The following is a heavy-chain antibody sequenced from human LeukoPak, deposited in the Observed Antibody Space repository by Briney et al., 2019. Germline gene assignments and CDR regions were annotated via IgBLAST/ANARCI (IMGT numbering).Heavy chain of an antibody. J-gene: IGHJ4*02. CDR2: IWYDGSNK. V-gene: IGHV3-33*01. D-gene: IGHD3-22*01. CDR1: GFTFSSYG. Sequence: GTSLRLSCAASGFTFSSYGMHWVRQAPGKGLEWVAVIWYDGSNKYYADSVKGRCTISRDNSKNTLYLQMNSLRAEDTAVYYCARDYDSSGYRGDYYFDYWGQGTLVTVSS. CDR3: ARDYDSSGYRGDYYFDY.